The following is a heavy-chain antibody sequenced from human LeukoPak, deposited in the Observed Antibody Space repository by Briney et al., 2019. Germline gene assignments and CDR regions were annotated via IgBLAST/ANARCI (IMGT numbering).Heavy chain of an antibody. CDR2: ISWNSGSI. D-gene: IGHD1-7*01. CDR3: ARAKTGNYNTGPAY. Sequence: GGSLRLSCAASGFTFDDYAMHWVRQAPGKGLEWVSGISWNSGSIGYADSVKGRFTISRDNAKNSLYLQMNSLRAEDTALYYCARAKTGNYNTGPAYWGQGTLVTVSS. V-gene: IGHV3-9*01. CDR1: GFTFDDYA. J-gene: IGHJ4*02.